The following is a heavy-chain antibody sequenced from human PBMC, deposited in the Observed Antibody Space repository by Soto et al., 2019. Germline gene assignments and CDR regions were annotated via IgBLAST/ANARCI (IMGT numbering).Heavy chain of an antibody. D-gene: IGHD6-19*01. J-gene: IGHJ4*02. CDR3: ARNPSGQWVVPLYCDL. Sequence: GGSLRLSCAASGFTFSSYEMNWVRQAPGKGLEWVSDITSTGSTRYYADSVKGRFTISRDNAKNSLYLQMNSLRAEDTAVYYCARNPSGQWVVPLYCDLWGQGTLVTVSS. CDR2: ITSTGSTR. CDR1: GFTFSSYE. V-gene: IGHV3-48*03.